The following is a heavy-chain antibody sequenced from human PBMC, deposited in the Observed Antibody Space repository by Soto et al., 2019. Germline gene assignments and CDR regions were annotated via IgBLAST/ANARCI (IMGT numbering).Heavy chain of an antibody. CDR1: GFNVMSYW. CDR3: ARGIGFDYVN. CDR2: IKEDGSEI. J-gene: IGHJ4*02. D-gene: IGHD3-22*01. Sequence: PGGSLRLSCAVSGFNVMSYWMSWVRRAPGKGLEWVASIKEDGSEIYYLHPVRGRFSISRDSAGNALHLTMNYLSAEDTGVYFCARGIGFDYVNWGQGTLVTVSS. V-gene: IGHV3-7*01.